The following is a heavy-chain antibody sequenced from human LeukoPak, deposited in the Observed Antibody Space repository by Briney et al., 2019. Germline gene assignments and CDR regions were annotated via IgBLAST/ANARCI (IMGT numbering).Heavy chain of an antibody. J-gene: IGHJ6*04. Sequence: PSETLSLTCTVSGDSIRGYYWTWIRQPPGKGLEWIGNIYSNRDTNYSPTLKSRVTMSVDTSKNQFSLRLNSVTTADTAVYYCVRVSRIDYGANPEGDVWGKGITVIVSS. CDR1: GDSIRGYY. D-gene: IGHD4/OR15-4a*01. V-gene: IGHV4-59*12. CDR2: IYSNRDT. CDR3: VRVSRIDYGANPEGDV.